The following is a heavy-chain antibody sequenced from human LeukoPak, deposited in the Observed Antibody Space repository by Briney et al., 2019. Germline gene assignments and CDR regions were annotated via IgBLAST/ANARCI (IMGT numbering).Heavy chain of an antibody. CDR2: ISSRDGGT. Sequence: GGSLRLSCAASGFTFSSSAMNWVRQAPGKGLEWVSAISSRDGGTYYADSVKGRFTISRDNSENTLYLQMNSLGVEDTAVYYCARDKGPYWYFDLWGRGTLVTVSS. CDR1: GFTFSSSA. CDR3: ARDKGPYWYFDL. J-gene: IGHJ2*01. V-gene: IGHV3-23*01.